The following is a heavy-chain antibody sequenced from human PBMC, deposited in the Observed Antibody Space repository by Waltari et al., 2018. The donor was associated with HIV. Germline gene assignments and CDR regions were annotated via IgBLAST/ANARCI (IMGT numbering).Heavy chain of an antibody. J-gene: IGHJ6*02. V-gene: IGHV3-23*01. Sequence: VQLLESGGGLVHPGGSLRLSCAGSGFSFGTYAMNWVRQAPGRVLECVSSVSARGSSTNDGDSVKCPFTITRDNSKKTVYLQMDSPRAEYTAVYYCATSLATRPPLIFYYGLDVGGQGTTVAVSS. CDR3: ATSLATRPPLIFYYGLDV. CDR2: VSARGSST. CDR1: GFSFGTYA. D-gene: IGHD3-3*02.